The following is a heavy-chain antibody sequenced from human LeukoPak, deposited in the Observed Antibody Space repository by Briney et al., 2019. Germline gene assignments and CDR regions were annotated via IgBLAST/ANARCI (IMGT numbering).Heavy chain of an antibody. J-gene: IGHJ6*02. CDR1: GFTFRYYG. CDR2: ILEDGSTG. V-gene: IGHV3-30*04. CDR3: VRDWGLDV. Sequence: GGSLRLSCAVSGFTFRYYGMQWVRQAPGKVPECVAVILEDGSTGYYIDSVKGRFTISRDNSKNTLHLQVNNLGVEDTAVYYCVRDWGLDVWGQGTTVTVSS.